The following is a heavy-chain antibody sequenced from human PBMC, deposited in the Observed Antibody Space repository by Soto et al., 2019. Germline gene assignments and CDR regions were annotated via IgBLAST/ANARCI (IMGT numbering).Heavy chain of an antibody. D-gene: IGHD6-19*01. CDR3: ARVHVMVVAGSTFDY. Sequence: SETLSLTCTVSGDSISSGSYGGWIRQAPGEGAGGSARIYHGGTTFYNPSLKSRISISVDTSKNRFSLRLTSVTAADTATYYCARVHVMVVAGSTFDYWGQGTRGTV. CDR1: GDSISSGSY. J-gene: IGHJ4*03. CDR2: IYHGGTT. V-gene: IGHV4-38-2*02.